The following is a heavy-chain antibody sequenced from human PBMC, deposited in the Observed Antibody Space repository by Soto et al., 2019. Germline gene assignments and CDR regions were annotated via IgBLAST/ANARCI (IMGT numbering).Heavy chain of an antibody. D-gene: IGHD2-21*01. Sequence: GGSLRLSCTASGFPFSSYAMSWVRQAPGKGLEWVSAISGSGGSTYYADSVKGRFTISRDNSKNTLYLQMNSLRAEDTAVYYCAKQKFRSDAFDIWGQGTMVTVSS. V-gene: IGHV3-23*01. CDR3: AKQKFRSDAFDI. CDR2: ISGSGGST. CDR1: GFPFSSYA. J-gene: IGHJ3*02.